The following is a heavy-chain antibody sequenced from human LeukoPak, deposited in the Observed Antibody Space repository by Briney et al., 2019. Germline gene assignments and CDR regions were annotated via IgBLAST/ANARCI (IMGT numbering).Heavy chain of an antibody. D-gene: IGHD4-17*01. V-gene: IGHV3-74*01. CDR3: AKTTVTTDYYYYGMDV. Sequence: GGSLRLSCAASGFTFSSYWMHWVRQAPGKGLVWVSHINNDGSSTSYADSVKGRFTISRDNAKNTLYLQMNSLRTEDTAVYYCAKTTVTTDYYYYGMDVWGQGTTVTVSS. CDR2: INNDGSST. J-gene: IGHJ6*02. CDR1: GFTFSSYW.